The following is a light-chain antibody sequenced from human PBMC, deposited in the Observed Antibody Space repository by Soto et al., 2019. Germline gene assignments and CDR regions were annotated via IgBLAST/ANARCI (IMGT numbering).Light chain of an antibody. J-gene: IGKJ1*01. CDR3: MQALQTPWT. V-gene: IGKV2-28*01. Sequence: EIVMTQSPLSLPVTPGEPASISCRSSQSLLHSNGFNYLDWYLQKPGQSPQLLIYLGSIGASGVPDRFSGSGSGTDFTLKISRVETEDFGVYYCMQALQTPWTFGQGTKVEIK. CDR2: LGS. CDR1: QSLLHSNGFNY.